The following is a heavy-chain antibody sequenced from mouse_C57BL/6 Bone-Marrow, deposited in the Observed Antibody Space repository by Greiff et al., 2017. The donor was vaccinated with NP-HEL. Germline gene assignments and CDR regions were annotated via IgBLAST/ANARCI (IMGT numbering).Heavy chain of an antibody. J-gene: IGHJ2*01. Sequence: VQLQQSGPELVKPGASVKISCKASGYSFTGYYMNWVKQSPEKSLEWIGEINPSTGGTTYNQKFKAKATLTVDKSSSTAYMQLKSLTSEDSAVYSCARRHYYGSSHFDYWGQGTTLTVSS. CDR1: GYSFTGYY. CDR3: ARRHYYGSSHFDY. D-gene: IGHD1-1*01. CDR2: INPSTGGT. V-gene: IGHV1-42*01.